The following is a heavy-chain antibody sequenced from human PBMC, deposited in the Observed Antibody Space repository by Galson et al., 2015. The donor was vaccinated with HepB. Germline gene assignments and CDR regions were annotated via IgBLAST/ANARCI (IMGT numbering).Heavy chain of an antibody. CDR3: ARVHANYYDSSGYDAFDI. CDR2: ISAHNGNT. D-gene: IGHD3-22*01. Sequence: SVKVSCKASGYTFTSYGISWVRQAPGQGLEWMGWISAHNGNTNYAQKLQGRVTMTTDTSTSTAYMELRSLRSDDTAVYYCARVHANYYDSSGYDAFDIWGQGTMVTVSS. J-gene: IGHJ3*02. CDR1: GYTFTSYG. V-gene: IGHV1-18*01.